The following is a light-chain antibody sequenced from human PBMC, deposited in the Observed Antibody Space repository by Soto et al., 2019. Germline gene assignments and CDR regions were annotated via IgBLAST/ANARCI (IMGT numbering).Light chain of an antibody. J-gene: IGKJ1*01. CDR2: AAT. V-gene: IGKV1-39*01. CDR1: ETINNY. Sequence: DIRMTQSPSSLSVSVGDGVTITCRASETINNYLNWYQQKPGRAPKLLIHAATTLQSGVPSRFSGSGSGTGFTLTLRSLPPGGFATYSCPQSYTTPWTFGLGTRVEI. CDR3: PQSYTTPWT.